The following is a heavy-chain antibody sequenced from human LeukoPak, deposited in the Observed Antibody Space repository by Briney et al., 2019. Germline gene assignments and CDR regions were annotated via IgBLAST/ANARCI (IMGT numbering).Heavy chain of an antibody. V-gene: IGHV4-31*03. CDR3: ASYGSGSYGGEFDY. D-gene: IGHD3-10*01. CDR2: IYYSGST. Sequence: PSQTLSLTCTVSGGSISSSGYYWSWIRQHPGRGLEWIGYIYYSGSTYYNPSLKSRVTISVDTSKNQFSLKLSSVTAADTAVYYCASYGSGSYGGEFDYWGQGTLVTVSS. J-gene: IGHJ4*02. CDR1: GGSISSSGYY.